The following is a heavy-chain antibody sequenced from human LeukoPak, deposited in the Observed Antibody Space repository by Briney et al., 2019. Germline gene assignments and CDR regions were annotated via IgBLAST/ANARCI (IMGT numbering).Heavy chain of an antibody. CDR2: TYYRSKWYN. J-gene: IGHJ6*03. CDR1: GDSVSSNSAA. D-gene: IGHD3-3*01. CDR3: ARGFLEWLPILSYYYYYMDV. Sequence: KTSQTLSLTCAISGDSVSSNSAAWNWIRQSPSRGLEWLGRTYYRSKWYNDYAVSVKSRITINPDTSKNQFSLQLNSVTPEDTAVYYCARGFLEWLPILSYYYYYMDVWGKGTTVTVSS. V-gene: IGHV6-1*01.